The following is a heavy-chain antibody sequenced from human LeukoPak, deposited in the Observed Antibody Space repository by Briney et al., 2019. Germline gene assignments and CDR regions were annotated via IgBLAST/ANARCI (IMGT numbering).Heavy chain of an antibody. V-gene: IGHV4-59*01. D-gene: IGHD1-1*01. Sequence: SETLSLTCTVSGGSISSDYWSWIRQPPGKGLEWIGYIYYSGSTNYNLSLKSRVTISVDTSKNQFSLKLSSVTAADTAVYYCARGATGIYAFDIWGQGTMVIVSS. CDR1: GGSISSDY. J-gene: IGHJ3*02. CDR3: ARGATGIYAFDI. CDR2: IYYSGST.